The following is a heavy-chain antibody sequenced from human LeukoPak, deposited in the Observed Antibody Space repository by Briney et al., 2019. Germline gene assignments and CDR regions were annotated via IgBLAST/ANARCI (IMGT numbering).Heavy chain of an antibody. D-gene: IGHD5-12*01. CDR1: GFTFSSYS. CDR2: ISSSSSYI. Sequence: PGGSLRLSCAASGFTFSSYSMNWVRQAPGKGLEWVSSISSSSSYIYYADSVKGRFTISRDNAKNSLYLQMNSLRAGDTAVYYCAGAPARSLVGSWLRTGGYYFDYWGQGTLVTVSS. V-gene: IGHV3-21*01. J-gene: IGHJ4*02. CDR3: AGAPARSLVGSWLRTGGYYFDY.